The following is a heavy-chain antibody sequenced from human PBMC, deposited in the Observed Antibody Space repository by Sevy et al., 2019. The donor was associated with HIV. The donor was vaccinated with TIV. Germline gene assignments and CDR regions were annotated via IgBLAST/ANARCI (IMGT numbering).Heavy chain of an antibody. D-gene: IGHD3-22*01. V-gene: IGHV3-23*01. CDR1: GFTFSGYA. CDR3: HGDYDSSQLASYYYYGMDV. CDR2: IRGSGGST. J-gene: IGHJ6*02. Sequence: GGSLRLSCAASGFTFSGYATSWVRQAPGKGLEWVSTIRGSGGSTYYADSVKGRFTISRDNSKNTLYLQMNSLRAEDTAVYYCHGDYDSSQLASYYYYGMDVWGQGTTVTVSS.